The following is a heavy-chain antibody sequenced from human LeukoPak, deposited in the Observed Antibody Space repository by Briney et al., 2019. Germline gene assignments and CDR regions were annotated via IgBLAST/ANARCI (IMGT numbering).Heavy chain of an antibody. CDR2: IYSDNT. D-gene: IGHD5-24*01. Sequence: PGGSLRLSCTVSGFTVSSNSMSWVRQAPGKGLEWVSFIYSDNTHYSDSAKGRFTISRDNSKNTLYLQMNSLRAEDTAVYYCAKDPERWLQLRLGFSDWGQGTLVTVSS. CDR3: AKDPERWLQLRLGFSD. J-gene: IGHJ4*02. CDR1: GFTVSSNS. V-gene: IGHV3-53*01.